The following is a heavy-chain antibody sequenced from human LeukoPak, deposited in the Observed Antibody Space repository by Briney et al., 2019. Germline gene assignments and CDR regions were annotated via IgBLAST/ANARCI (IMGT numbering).Heavy chain of an antibody. D-gene: IGHD2-15*01. CDR2: INQDGNRE. J-gene: IGHJ4*02. CDR1: GLTFSSYW. CDR3: ASTFPYCSDGSCAL. Sequence: GRSMRLSCAASGLTFSSYWMSWVRQAAGKGLEGVANINQDGNRENYVESVKGRFSISRDNAKNSLFLQMHSLRAEDTAVYYCASTFPYCSDGSCALGGQGTLVTVSS. V-gene: IGHV3-7*01.